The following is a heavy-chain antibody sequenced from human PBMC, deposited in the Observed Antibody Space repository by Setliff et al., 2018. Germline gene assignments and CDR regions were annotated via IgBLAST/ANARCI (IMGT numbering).Heavy chain of an antibody. CDR3: SRFGLYYEAVYGGGDYYYYGIDV. D-gene: IGHD3-16*01. Sequence: ASVKVPCKASGGTFSTYAISWVRQAPGQGLEWMGGIIPIFATANYAQKFQGRVTITADESTSTAYMELSSLRSEGTAVYYCSRFGLYYEAVYGGGDYYYYGIDVWGQGTTVTVSS. CDR2: IIPIFATA. CDR1: GGTFSTYA. J-gene: IGHJ6*02. V-gene: IGHV1-69*13.